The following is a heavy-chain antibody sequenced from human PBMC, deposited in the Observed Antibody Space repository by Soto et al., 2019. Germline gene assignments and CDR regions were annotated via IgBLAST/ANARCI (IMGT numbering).Heavy chain of an antibody. CDR3: ASLWSRAFDI. V-gene: IGHV4-59*01. Sequence: SETLSLTCTVSGGSISRYYWSWIRQPPGKGLEWIGYLYNTGSTIYNPSLKSRVTISVDTSKNQFSLKLNSVTAADTAVYYCASLWSRAFDIWGQGTMVTVSS. J-gene: IGHJ3*02. CDR1: GGSISRYY. CDR2: LYNTGST. D-gene: IGHD2-21*01.